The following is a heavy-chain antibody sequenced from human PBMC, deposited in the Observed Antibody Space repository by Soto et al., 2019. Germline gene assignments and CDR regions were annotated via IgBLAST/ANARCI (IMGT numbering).Heavy chain of an antibody. Sequence: ASVKVSCKASGYTFNSYGISWVRQAPGQGLEWMGWISVYNGNTNYAQKVQGRVTMTTDTSTSTIYMELRSLRSEDTAVYYCTSGLGDFDFWGQGTLVTVSS. V-gene: IGHV1-18*01. J-gene: IGHJ4*02. CDR2: ISVYNGNT. D-gene: IGHD3-10*01. CDR3: TSGLGDFDF. CDR1: GYTFNSYG.